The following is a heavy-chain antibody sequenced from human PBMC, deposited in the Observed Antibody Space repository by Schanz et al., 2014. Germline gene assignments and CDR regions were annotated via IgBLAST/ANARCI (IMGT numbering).Heavy chain of an antibody. V-gene: IGHV3-66*01. CDR3: ARDGYSVVVISPTESFDI. Sequence: VQLVESGGGVVQPGRSLRLSCAASGFSVGNKYMNWVRQAPGKGLEWVSFIYIGGNTYYADSVKSRFTISRDNSRNTLYLQMNSLRAEDTAVYYCARDGYSVVVISPTESFDIWGQGTMVTVSP. J-gene: IGHJ3*02. CDR1: GFSVGNKY. CDR2: IYIGGNT. D-gene: IGHD2-21*01.